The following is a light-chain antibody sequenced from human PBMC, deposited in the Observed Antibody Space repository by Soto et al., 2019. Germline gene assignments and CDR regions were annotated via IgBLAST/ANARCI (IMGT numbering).Light chain of an antibody. V-gene: IGLV2-14*01. CDR1: SSDVGRYNY. Sequence: QSALTQPASVSGSPGQSITISCTGSSSDVGRYNYVSWYQHHPGKAPKLMIFEVSDRPSGVSNRFSGSKSGNTASLTISGLRAGDESDYYCFAYRSTNPLVFGGGTKLTVL. CDR2: EVS. CDR3: FAYRSTNPLV. J-gene: IGLJ3*02.